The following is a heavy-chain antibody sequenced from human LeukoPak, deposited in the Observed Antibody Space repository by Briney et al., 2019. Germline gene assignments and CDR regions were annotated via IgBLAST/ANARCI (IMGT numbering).Heavy chain of an antibody. J-gene: IGHJ4*02. CDR3: ATARGLWFGEFI. CDR2: FNPEDGET. Sequence: ASVKVSCKVSGYTLTELSMHWVRQAPGKGLEWKGGFNPEDGETICAQKFQGRVTMTEDTSTDTAYMELSSLRSEDTAVYYCATARGLWFGEFIWGQGTLVTVSS. D-gene: IGHD3-10*01. V-gene: IGHV1-24*01. CDR1: GYTLTELS.